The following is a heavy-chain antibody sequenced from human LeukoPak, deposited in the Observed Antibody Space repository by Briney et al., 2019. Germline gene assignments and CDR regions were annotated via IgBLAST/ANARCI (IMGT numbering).Heavy chain of an antibody. D-gene: IGHD3-10*01. Sequence: PGGSLRLSCAASGFTFDDFAMHWVRQAPGKGLEWVAVISYDGSNKYYADSVKGRFTISRDNSKNTLYLQMNSLRAEDTAVYYCAKPTYGSGSYYFDYWGQGTLVTVSS. CDR2: ISYDGSNK. J-gene: IGHJ4*01. V-gene: IGHV3-30*18. CDR3: AKPTYGSGSYYFDY. CDR1: GFTFDDFA.